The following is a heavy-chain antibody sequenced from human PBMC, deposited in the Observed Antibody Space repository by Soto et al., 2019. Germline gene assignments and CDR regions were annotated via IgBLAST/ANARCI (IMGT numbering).Heavy chain of an antibody. V-gene: IGHV2-5*02. CDR3: AHGRSSHRYYDYGMDV. D-gene: IGHD6-13*01. CDR1: GFSLSTSGVG. Sequence: QITLKESGPTLVKPTQTLTLTCTFSGFSLSTSGVGVGWIRQPPGKALEWLAFIYWDDDKRYSPSLKSRLTITKDTSKNQVVLTMTNMDPVDTATDYCAHGRSSHRYYDYGMDVWGQGTTVTVSS. J-gene: IGHJ6*02. CDR2: IYWDDDK.